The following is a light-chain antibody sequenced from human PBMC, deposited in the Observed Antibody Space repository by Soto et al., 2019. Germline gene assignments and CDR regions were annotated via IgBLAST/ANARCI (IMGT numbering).Light chain of an antibody. CDR2: KAS. CDR1: QSISSW. V-gene: IGKV1-5*03. Sequence: DIQMTQSPSTLSASVGDRVTITCRASQSISSWLAWYQQKPGRAPKLLIYKASSLETGVPSRFSGSGSGTEFPLIIISLQPDDFASYYCQQYGSSSPWTFGQGTKVEIK. J-gene: IGKJ1*01. CDR3: QQYGSSSPWT.